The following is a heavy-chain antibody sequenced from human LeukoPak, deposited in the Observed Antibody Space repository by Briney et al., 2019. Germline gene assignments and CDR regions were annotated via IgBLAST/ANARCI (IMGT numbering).Heavy chain of an antibody. J-gene: IGHJ4*02. CDR1: GFTFSSYE. D-gene: IGHD2-2*01. CDR3: ARDSTHCSSTSCYFDY. V-gene: IGHV3-48*03. Sequence: GGSLRLSCAASGFTFSSYEMNWVRQAPGKGLEWVSYISSSGSTIYYADSVKGRFTISRDNAKNSLYLQMNSLRAEDTAVYYCARDSTHCSSTSCYFDYWGQGTLVTISS. CDR2: ISSSGSTI.